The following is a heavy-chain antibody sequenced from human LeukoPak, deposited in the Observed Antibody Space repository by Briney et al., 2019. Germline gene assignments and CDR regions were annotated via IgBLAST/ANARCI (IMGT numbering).Heavy chain of an antibody. V-gene: IGHV3-15*01. J-gene: IGHJ4*02. CDR3: TTSGYSYGYPYSDY. CDR1: GFTFSNAW. Sequence: PGGSLRLSCAASGFTFSNAWMSWVRQAPGKGLEWVGRIKSKTDGGTTDYAAPVKGRFTISRDDSKNTLYLQMNSLKTEDTAVYYCTTSGYSYGYPYSDYWGQGTLVTVSS. CDR2: IKSKTDGGTT. D-gene: IGHD5-18*01.